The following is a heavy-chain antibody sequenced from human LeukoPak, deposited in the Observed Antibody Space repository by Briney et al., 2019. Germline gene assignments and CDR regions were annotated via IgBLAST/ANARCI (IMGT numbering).Heavy chain of an antibody. V-gene: IGHV1-8*01. CDR2: VHPDNGNT. D-gene: IGHD1-14*01. J-gene: IGHJ5*02. CDR1: GYPFTTWE. Sequence: ASVKVSCKTSGYPFTTWEINWVRQAAGQGLEWLGWVHPDNGNTYYAQRFRGRVTMSRDTSTTTAYMELSGLRSNDTAVYFCATGPRNDPWGQGTLVIVSS. CDR3: ATGPRNDP.